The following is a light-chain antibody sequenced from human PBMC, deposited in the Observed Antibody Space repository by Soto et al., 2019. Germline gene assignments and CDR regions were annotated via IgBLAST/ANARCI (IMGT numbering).Light chain of an antibody. CDR2: DDN. CDR1: SSNIGGNS. Sequence: QSVLTQPPSVSAAPGQKVTISCSGSSSNIGGNSVSWYQQLPGTAPKLLIYDDNKRPSGIPDRFSGSKSGTSATLGITGFQTGDEADYYCGSWDSRLSAYVSGNGTTVTVL. CDR3: GSWDSRLSAYV. V-gene: IGLV1-51*01. J-gene: IGLJ1*01.